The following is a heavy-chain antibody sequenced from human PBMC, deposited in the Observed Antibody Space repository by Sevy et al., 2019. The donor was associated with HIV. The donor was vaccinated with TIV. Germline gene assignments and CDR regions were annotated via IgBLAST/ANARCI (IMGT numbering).Heavy chain of an antibody. CDR3: STDPIILLLVTDGMDV. J-gene: IGHJ6*02. D-gene: IGHD2-8*02. CDR2: IKSNADGGTI. V-gene: IGHV3-15*05. Sequence: GGSLRLSCAASGFTFTYAWMNWVRQAPGKGLEWVGRIKSNADGGTIDYAAPVKGRFIISRDDSKKTLYLQMNSLKTEDTGVYYCSTDPIILLLVTDGMDVWGQGTTVTVSS. CDR1: GFTFTYAW.